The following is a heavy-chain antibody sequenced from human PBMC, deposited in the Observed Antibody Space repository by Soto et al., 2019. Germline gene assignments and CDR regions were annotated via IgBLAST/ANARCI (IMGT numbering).Heavy chain of an antibody. CDR1: GGSISSYY. J-gene: IGHJ4*02. Sequence: SETLSLTCTVSGGSISSYYWSWIRQPPGKGLEWIGYIYYSGSTNYNPSLKSRVTISVDTSKNQFSLKLSSVTAADTAVYYCARLVVDWGVEEDYWGQGTLVTVSS. CDR3: ARLVVDWGVEEDY. V-gene: IGHV4-59*01. D-gene: IGHD3-16*01. CDR2: IYYSGST.